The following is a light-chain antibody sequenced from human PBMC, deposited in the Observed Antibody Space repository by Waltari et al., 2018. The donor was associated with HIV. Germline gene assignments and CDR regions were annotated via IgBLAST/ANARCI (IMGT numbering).Light chain of an antibody. CDR2: EVT. Sequence: QSALTQPSSVSGSPGQSITISCPGTRSDVGGYNYVSWYQQHPGRAPKVLISEVTNRTSGVSDRFSGSKSGNTASLTISGLLAEDDGDYYCCSYSRSASYVFGTGTKVTVL. V-gene: IGLV2-14*03. CDR1: RSDVGGYNY. J-gene: IGLJ1*01. CDR3: CSYSRSASYV.